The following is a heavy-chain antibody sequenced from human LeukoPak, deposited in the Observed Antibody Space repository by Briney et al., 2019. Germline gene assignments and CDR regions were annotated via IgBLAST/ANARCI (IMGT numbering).Heavy chain of an antibody. J-gene: IGHJ3*02. CDR1: GGSISSFY. CDR3: ARHCSGGSCPLSFDAFDI. Sequence: PSETLSLTCTVSGGSISSFYWSWIRQPPGKGLEWIGYIYNSGSTNYNPSLKSGVTISVDTSKNQFSLMLTSVTASDTAVYYCARHCSGGSCPLSFDAFDIRGQGTMVTVSS. CDR2: IYNSGST. D-gene: IGHD2-15*01. V-gene: IGHV4-59*08.